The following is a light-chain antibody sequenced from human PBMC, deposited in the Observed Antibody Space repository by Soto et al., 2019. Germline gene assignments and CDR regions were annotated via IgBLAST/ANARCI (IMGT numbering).Light chain of an antibody. CDR1: SSNIGSTT. Sequence: QLVLTQPPSASGTPGQRVTIACSGSSSNIGSTTVKWYQQLPGTAPQLLIYNNNQRPSGVPDRFSGSKSGTSASLSISGLQSEDEADYYCAAWDDSLNGVVFGGGTKLTVL. CDR2: NNN. J-gene: IGLJ3*02. V-gene: IGLV1-44*01. CDR3: AAWDDSLNGVV.